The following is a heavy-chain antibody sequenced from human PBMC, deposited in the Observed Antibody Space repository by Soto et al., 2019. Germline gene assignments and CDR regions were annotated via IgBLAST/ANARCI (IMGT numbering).Heavy chain of an antibody. CDR2: VSPIFGTT. Sequence: QVQLVQSGAEVKKPGSSVKVSCKASGGTFSSPTISWVRQAPGQGLEWMGGVSPIFGTTYYAQKFQGRLTITADASSGTADMELSSMKSEHTAVYYCAGGGSSGGWFFDVWGRGTLVTVSS. CDR1: GGTFSSPT. J-gene: IGHJ2*01. D-gene: IGHD1-26*01. CDR3: AGGGSSGGWFFDV. V-gene: IGHV1-69*01.